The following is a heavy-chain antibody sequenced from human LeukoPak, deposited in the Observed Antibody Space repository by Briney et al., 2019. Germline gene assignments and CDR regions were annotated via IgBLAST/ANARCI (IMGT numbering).Heavy chain of an antibody. CDR3: ARAGYGDSDFDY. J-gene: IGHJ4*02. V-gene: IGHV4-39*07. CDR1: GGSISSTSYY. Sequence: TSETLSLTCTVSGGSISSTSYYWGWIRQPPGKGLEWIGSIYYSGSTYYNPSLKTRVTISVDKSKNQFSLKLSSVTAADTAVYYCARAGYGDSDFDYWGQGTLVTVSS. CDR2: IYYSGST. D-gene: IGHD4-17*01.